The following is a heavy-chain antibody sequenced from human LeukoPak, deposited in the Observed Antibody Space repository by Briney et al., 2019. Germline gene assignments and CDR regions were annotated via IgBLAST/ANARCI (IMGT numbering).Heavy chain of an antibody. CDR1: GGSISSYY. J-gene: IGHJ3*02. D-gene: IGHD6-19*01. CDR3: ARTKGEQWLTTQGYDAFDI. Sequence: PSETLSLTCTVSGGSISSYYWSWIRQPLRKGLEWIGYIYYSGSTNYNPSLKSRVTISVDTSKNQFSLKLSSVTAADTAVYYCARTKGEQWLTTQGYDAFDIWGQGTMVTVSS. CDR2: IYYSGST. V-gene: IGHV4-59*01.